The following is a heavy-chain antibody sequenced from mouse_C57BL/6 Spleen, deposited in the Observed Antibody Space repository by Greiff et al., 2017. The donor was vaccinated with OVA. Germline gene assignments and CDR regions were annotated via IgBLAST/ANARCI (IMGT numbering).Heavy chain of an antibody. Sequence: QVQLQQPGAELVKPGASVKVSCKASGYTFTSYWMHWVKQRPGQGLEWIGRIHPSDSDTNYTQKFTGKATLTVDKSSSTAYMQISSLTAEDSAVYYCAMGYDEVDAMDYWGQGTSVTVSS. J-gene: IGHJ4*01. CDR2: IHPSDSDT. V-gene: IGHV1-74*01. D-gene: IGHD3-1*01. CDR3: AMGYDEVDAMDY. CDR1: GYTFTSYW.